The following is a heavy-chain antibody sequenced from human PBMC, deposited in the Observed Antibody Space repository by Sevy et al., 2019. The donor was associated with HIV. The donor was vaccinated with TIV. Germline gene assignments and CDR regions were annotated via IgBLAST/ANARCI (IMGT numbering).Heavy chain of an antibody. D-gene: IGHD5-12*01. CDR3: ARDSGGYDF. CDR2: KNEDGTKD. J-gene: IGHJ4*02. V-gene: IGHV3-7*01. Sequence: GGSLRLSCAASGINFSGYWMSWVRQVPGKGLEWVANKNEDGTKDYYVGSVKGRFTISRDNAKNSLYLQMNSVRVEDTAVYYCARDSGGYDFWGQGTLVTVSS. CDR1: GINFSGYW.